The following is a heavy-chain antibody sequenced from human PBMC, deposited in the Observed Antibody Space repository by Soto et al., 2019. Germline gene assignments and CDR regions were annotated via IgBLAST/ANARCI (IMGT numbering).Heavy chain of an antibody. CDR2: IRSKAYGGTT. J-gene: IGHJ4*02. V-gene: IGHV3-49*03. Sequence: GGSLRLSCTASGFTFGDYAMSWFRQAPGKGLEWVGFIRSKAYGGTTEYAASVKGRFTISRDDSKSVAYLQMNSLKTEDTAVYYCTRVQVVVTATQFDYWGQGTLVTVSS. CDR3: TRVQVVVTATQFDY. D-gene: IGHD2-21*02. CDR1: GFTFGDYA.